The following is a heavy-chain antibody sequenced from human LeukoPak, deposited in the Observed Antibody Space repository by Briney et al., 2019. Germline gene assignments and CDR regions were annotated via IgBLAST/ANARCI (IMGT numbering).Heavy chain of an antibody. D-gene: IGHD6-13*01. CDR3: AISSWYDFDY. Sequence: PGGSLRLSCAASGFTFSSYAMSWVRQAPGKGLEWVSAISGSGGSTYYAGSVKGRFTISRDNSKNTLYLQMNSLRAEDTAVYYCAISSWYDFDYWGQGTLVTVSS. V-gene: IGHV3-23*01. CDR1: GFTFSSYA. J-gene: IGHJ4*02. CDR2: ISGSGGST.